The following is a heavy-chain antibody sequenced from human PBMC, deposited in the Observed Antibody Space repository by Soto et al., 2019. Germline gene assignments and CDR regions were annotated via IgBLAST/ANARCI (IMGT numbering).Heavy chain of an antibody. CDR3: ARDRQHYYYYGMDV. CDR1: GFTFSSYW. V-gene: IGHV3-7*01. D-gene: IGHD6-13*01. Sequence: GGSLRLSCAASGFTFSSYWMSWVRQAPGKGLEWVANIKQDGSEKYYVDSVKGRFTISRDNAKNSLYLQMNSLRAEDTAVYYCARDRQHYYYYGMDVWGQGTTVTVSS. CDR2: IKQDGSEK. J-gene: IGHJ6*02.